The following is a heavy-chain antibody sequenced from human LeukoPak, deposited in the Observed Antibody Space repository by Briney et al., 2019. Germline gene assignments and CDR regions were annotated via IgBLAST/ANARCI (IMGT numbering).Heavy chain of an antibody. Sequence: SETLSLTCAVSGGSISSSNWWSWVRQPPGKGLEWIGEIYHSGSTNYNPSLKSRVTISVDKSKNQFSLKLSSVTAADTAVYYCARIVVVPAAIECYFDYWGQGTLVTVSS. J-gene: IGHJ4*02. CDR3: ARIVVVPAAIECYFDY. CDR1: GGSISSSNW. V-gene: IGHV4-4*02. D-gene: IGHD2-2*01. CDR2: IYHSGST.